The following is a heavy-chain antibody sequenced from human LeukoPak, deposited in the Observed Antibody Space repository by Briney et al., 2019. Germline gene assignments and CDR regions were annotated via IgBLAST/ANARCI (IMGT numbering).Heavy chain of an antibody. J-gene: IGHJ5*02. CDR1: GYTFTGYY. CDR2: INPNSGGT. CDR3: ARDLLYYDFWSGPGFDP. D-gene: IGHD3-3*01. Sequence: ASVKVSCKASGYTFTGYYMHWVRQAPGQGLEWMGWINPNSGGTNYAQKFQGRVTMTRDTSISTAYMELSRLRSDDTAVYYCARDLLYYDFWSGPGFDPWGQGTLVTVSS. V-gene: IGHV1-2*02.